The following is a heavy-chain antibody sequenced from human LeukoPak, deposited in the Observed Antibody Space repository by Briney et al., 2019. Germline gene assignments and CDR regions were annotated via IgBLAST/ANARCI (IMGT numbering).Heavy chain of an antibody. Sequence: ASVKVSCKASGYTFTGYYMHWGRQAPGQGLEWIGRINPNSGGTNYAQKFQGRVTMTRDTSISTAYMELSRLRSDDTAVYYCARDRELWFGELLSSIIDYWGQGTLVTVSS. D-gene: IGHD3-10*01. CDR2: INPNSGGT. V-gene: IGHV1-2*06. CDR3: ARDRELWFGELLSSIIDY. CDR1: GYTFTGYY. J-gene: IGHJ4*02.